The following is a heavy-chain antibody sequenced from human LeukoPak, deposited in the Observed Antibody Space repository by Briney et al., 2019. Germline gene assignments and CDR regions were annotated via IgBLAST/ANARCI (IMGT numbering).Heavy chain of an antibody. CDR1: GFTFSDYY. Sequence: GGSLRLSCAASGFTFSDYYMSWIRQAPGKGLEWVSYISSSGSTIYYADSVKGRFTISRDNAKNSLYLQMNSLRVEDTAVYYCARVGYCSGGSCYRSWFDPWGQGTLVTVSS. CDR3: ARVGYCSGGSCYRSWFDP. J-gene: IGHJ5*02. V-gene: IGHV3-11*04. D-gene: IGHD2-15*01. CDR2: ISSSGSTI.